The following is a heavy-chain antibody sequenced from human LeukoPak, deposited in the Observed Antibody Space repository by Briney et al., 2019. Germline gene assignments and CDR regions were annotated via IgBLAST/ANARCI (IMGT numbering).Heavy chain of an antibody. CDR2: IYPGDSNT. J-gene: IGHJ4*02. V-gene: IGHV5-51*01. CDR1: GYTFPNYW. D-gene: IGHD3-22*01. CDR3: ARFAYGSDYFPGHY. Sequence: KVSCKGSGYTFPNYWIGWVRQMPGKGREWMGIIYPGDSNTRYSPSFQGQVTISADKSISTAYLQWSSLKASDTAMYYCARFAYGSDYFPGHYWGQGTLVTVSS.